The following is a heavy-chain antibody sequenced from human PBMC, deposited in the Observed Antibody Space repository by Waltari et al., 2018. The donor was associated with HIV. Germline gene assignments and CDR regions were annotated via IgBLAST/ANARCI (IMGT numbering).Heavy chain of an antibody. J-gene: IGHJ6*02. CDR2: IRAYDGNM. CDR1: GYDFTSYG. CDR3: TKGGGSWIQETHYYKAFDV. V-gene: IGHV1-18*01. D-gene: IGHD3-10*01. Sequence: QLLQSGPETRKPGASVKISCKASGYDFTSYGVTWVRRAPGVGLGWVGWIRAYDGNMDIDRKFKDRVTLTTDTSTTTAFLEVRSLTVDDTATYYCTKGGGSWIQETHYYKAFDVWGQGTTVIV.